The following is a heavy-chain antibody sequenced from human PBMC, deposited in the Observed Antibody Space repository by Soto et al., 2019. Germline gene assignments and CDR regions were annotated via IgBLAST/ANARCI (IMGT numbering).Heavy chain of an antibody. CDR1: GFTFNNYW. V-gene: IGHV3-74*01. Sequence: GGSLRLSCASSGFTFNNYWMHLVRQAPGQGLVWVSRINRDGRNTDYADSVKGRFTISRDSSKNTVSLEMTSLRAEDTAVYYCAKGGRQWLVTSDFNYWGQGALVTVSS. J-gene: IGHJ4*02. D-gene: IGHD6-19*01. CDR3: AKGGRQWLVTSDFNY. CDR2: INRDGRNT.